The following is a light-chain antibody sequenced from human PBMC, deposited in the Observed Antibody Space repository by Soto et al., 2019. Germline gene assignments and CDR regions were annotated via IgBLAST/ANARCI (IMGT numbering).Light chain of an antibody. J-gene: IGKJ1*01. CDR3: QQYYNWPRT. Sequence: EIVMTQSPGTLSLSPGDTATLSCRASQSLGSDLAWYQQKPGQAPRLLIFGASARPTGIPARISGSGSGTEFTLTISSLRSEDFAVYFCQQYYNWPRTFVQGTKVEI. V-gene: IGKV3-15*01. CDR2: GAS. CDR1: QSLGSD.